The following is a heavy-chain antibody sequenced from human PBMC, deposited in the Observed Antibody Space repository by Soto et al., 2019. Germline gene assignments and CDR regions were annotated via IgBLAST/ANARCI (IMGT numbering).Heavy chain of an antibody. Sequence: QVQLVESGGGVVQPGRSLRLSCAASGFTFSSYGMHWVRQAPGKGLEWVAVIWYDGSNKYYADSVKGRFTISRDNSKNTRYLQMNSLRAEDTAVYYCARDSGDGYTDHAGIDYWGQGTLVTVSS. V-gene: IGHV3-33*01. CDR1: GFTFSSYG. CDR2: IWYDGSNK. CDR3: ARDSGDGYTDHAGIDY. J-gene: IGHJ4*02. D-gene: IGHD5-12*01.